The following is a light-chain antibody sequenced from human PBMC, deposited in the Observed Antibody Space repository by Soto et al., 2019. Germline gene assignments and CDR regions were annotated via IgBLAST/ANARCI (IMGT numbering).Light chain of an antibody. J-gene: IGLJ2*01. CDR3: ETWDSNSVL. CDR1: SGHSSYT. V-gene: IGLV4-60*02. CDR2: LEDTGSY. Sequence: QPVLTQSSSASTSLGSSVKLTCTLSSGHSSYTIAWHQQKPGKAPRYMMKLEDTGSYNKESGVPDRFSGSSSGADRYLTISNLQFEDEADYYCETWDSNSVLFGGGTKLTVL.